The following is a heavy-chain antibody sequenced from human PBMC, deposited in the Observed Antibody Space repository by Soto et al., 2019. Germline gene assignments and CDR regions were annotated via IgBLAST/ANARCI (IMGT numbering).Heavy chain of an antibody. J-gene: IGHJ6*02. CDR3: ASDDCSGGSCFNSDYYYGMDV. CDR2: IIPISGTA. V-gene: IGHV1-69*01. Sequence: QVQLVQSGAEVKKPGSSVKVSCKASGGTFSSYAISWVRQAPGQGLEWMGGIIPISGTANYAQKFQGRVTITADESTSTAYMELSRLRAEDTAVYYCASDDCSGGSCFNSDYYYGMDVWGQGTTVTVSS. D-gene: IGHD2-15*01. CDR1: GGTFSSYA.